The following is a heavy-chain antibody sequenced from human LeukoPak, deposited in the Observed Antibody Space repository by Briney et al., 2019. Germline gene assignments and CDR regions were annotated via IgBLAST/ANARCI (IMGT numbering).Heavy chain of an antibody. V-gene: IGHV3-66*04. CDR1: GFIVGHNY. D-gene: IGHD5-18*01. CDR3: ARRELLGYSYGSGAFNV. J-gene: IGHJ3*01. Sequence: GGSLRLSCAASGFIVGHNYMSWFRQAPGKELEWVSIIYSGGVYSDGTTHYADSVKGRFTISRDSSKNTLYLQMNSLRAEDTAVYYCARRELLGYSYGSGAFNVWGQGTMVTVSS. CDR2: IYSGGVYSDGTT.